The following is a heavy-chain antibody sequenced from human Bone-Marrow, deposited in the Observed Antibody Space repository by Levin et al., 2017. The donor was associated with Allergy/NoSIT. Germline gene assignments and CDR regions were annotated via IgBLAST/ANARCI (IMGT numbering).Heavy chain of an antibody. J-gene: IGHJ4*02. CDR2: ISSSSNNI. CDR1: GFTFSSYS. V-gene: IGHV3-48*04. D-gene: IGHD1-26*01. Sequence: PGGSLRLSCAASGFTFSSYSMNWVRQAPGKGLEWVSYISSSSNNIKYADSVKGRFTISRDNAKNSLYLQMNSLRAEDTAVYYCTRDSSGSYYTGPHYWGQGALVTVSS. CDR3: TRDSSGSYYTGPHY.